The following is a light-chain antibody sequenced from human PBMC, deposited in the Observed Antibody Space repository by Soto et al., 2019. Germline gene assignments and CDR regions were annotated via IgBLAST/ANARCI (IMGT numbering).Light chain of an antibody. CDR2: AAS. Sequence: DIQRTHSPSSLSAYVGDRVTITCRGSQSISSYLNWYQQKPGKAPTHLIYAASSLQSGVPSRFSGSGSGTDFTLTISSLQPEDFATYYCQQSYSTPRTFGQGTKVDIK. J-gene: IGKJ1*01. V-gene: IGKV1-39*01. CDR1: QSISSY. CDR3: QQSYSTPRT.